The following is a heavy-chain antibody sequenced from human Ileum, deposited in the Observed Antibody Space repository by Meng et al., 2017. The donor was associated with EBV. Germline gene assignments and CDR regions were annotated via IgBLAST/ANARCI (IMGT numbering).Heavy chain of an antibody. CDR1: VDSVSSHRAA. CDR2: TYYRTRWYN. V-gene: IGHV6-1*01. D-gene: IGHD2/OR15-2a*01. Sequence: QIPLRQSSPGLVKPSQNPSLTCAISVDSVSSHRAAWNWIRQSPSRGLEWLGRTYYRTRWYNDYALSVKSRMIINPDTSKNQFSLQLNSVTPEDTAVYYCARGEHGVKVFLLGYWGQGTLVTVSS. J-gene: IGHJ4*02. CDR3: ARGEHGVKVFLLGY.